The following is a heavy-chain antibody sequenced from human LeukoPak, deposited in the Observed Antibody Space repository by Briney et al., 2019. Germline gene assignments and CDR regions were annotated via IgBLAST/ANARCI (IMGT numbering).Heavy chain of an antibody. Sequence: GGSLRLSCAASGFTFSSYAMSWVRQAPGKGLEWVSAISGSGGSTYYADSVKGRFTISGDNSKNTLYLQMNSLRAEDTAIYYCAIFQISTRWPEYFQHWGQGTLVTVSS. D-gene: IGHD2-15*01. V-gene: IGHV3-23*01. CDR2: ISGSGGST. CDR3: AIFQISTRWPEYFQH. J-gene: IGHJ1*01. CDR1: GFTFSSYA.